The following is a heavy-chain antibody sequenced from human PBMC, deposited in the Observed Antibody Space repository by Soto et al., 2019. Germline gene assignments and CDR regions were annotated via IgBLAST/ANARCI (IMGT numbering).Heavy chain of an antibody. CDR2: ISGNGVNT. Sequence: EVQLLESGGTLVQPGGSLRLSCAASGFTFSNYAMNWVRQAPGKGLEWVSGISGNGVNTFYADSVRGRLTISRDNSKNTLYLQMNSLRDEDTAVYYCANTWRGLGTYYQVDYWGQGTLVTVSS. J-gene: IGHJ4*02. V-gene: IGHV3-23*01. CDR1: GFTFSNYA. CDR3: ANTWRGLGTYYQVDY. D-gene: IGHD3-10*01.